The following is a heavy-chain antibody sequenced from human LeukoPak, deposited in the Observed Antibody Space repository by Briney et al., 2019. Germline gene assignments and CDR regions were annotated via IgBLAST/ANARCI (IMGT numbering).Heavy chain of an antibody. Sequence: GGSLRLSCAASGFTFSSYEMNWVRQAPGKGLEWVSYITSSSRYIYYADSVRGRFTISRDNAKSSLYLQMNSLRAEDTAVYYCARDPYSGSYGDYYYYYMDVWGKGTTVTISS. J-gene: IGHJ6*03. CDR3: ARDPYSGSYGDYYYYYMDV. CDR1: GFTFSSYE. CDR2: ITSSSRYI. D-gene: IGHD1-26*01. V-gene: IGHV3-21*05.